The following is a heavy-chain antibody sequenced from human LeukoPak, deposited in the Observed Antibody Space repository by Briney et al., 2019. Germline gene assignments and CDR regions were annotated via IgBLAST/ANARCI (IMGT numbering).Heavy chain of an antibody. J-gene: IGHJ5*02. CDR2: IHPSGST. D-gene: IGHD4-17*01. CDR3: ARHAGVTTPDNWFDP. CDR1: GGSISSYY. V-gene: IGHV4-4*09. Sequence: SETLSLTCSVSGGSISSYYWSWIRQPPGKGLEWIGYIHPSGSTNYNPSLKSRVTISIDTSKNQFSLKLSSVTAADTAVYYCARHAGVTTPDNWFDPWGQGTLVTVSS.